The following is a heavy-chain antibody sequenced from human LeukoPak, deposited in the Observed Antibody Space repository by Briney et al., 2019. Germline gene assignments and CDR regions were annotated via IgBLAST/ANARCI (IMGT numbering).Heavy chain of an antibody. Sequence: PGGSLRLSCAASGFTFSSYAMSWVRQAPGKGLVWVSRIKSDGSSTSYADSVKGRFTISRDNAKNTLYLQMNSLRAEDTAVYYCASRGVVTGAFDIWGQGTMVTVSS. CDR3: ASRGVVTGAFDI. J-gene: IGHJ3*02. CDR2: IKSDGSST. V-gene: IGHV3-74*01. CDR1: GFTFSSYA. D-gene: IGHD4-23*01.